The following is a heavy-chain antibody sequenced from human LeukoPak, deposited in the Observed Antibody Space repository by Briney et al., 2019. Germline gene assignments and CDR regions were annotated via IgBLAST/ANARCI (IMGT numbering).Heavy chain of an antibody. CDR3: ASSRVGDVFDV. V-gene: IGHV4-30-4*08. Sequence: SETLSLTCTVSGGSISSGDYYWSWIRQPPGKGLEWIGYIYYSGSTYYNPSLKSRVTISVDTSKNYFSLKLTSVTAADTAVYYCASSRVGDVFDVWGQGTMVSISS. CDR1: GGSISSGDYY. J-gene: IGHJ3*01. CDR2: IYYSGST. D-gene: IGHD1-26*01.